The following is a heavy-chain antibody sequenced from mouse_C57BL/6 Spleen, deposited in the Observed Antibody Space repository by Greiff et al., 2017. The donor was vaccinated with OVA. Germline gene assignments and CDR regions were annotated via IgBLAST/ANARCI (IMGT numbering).Heavy chain of an antibody. D-gene: IGHD1-1*01. J-gene: IGHJ2*01. CDR2: IDPETGGT. V-gene: IGHV1-15*01. Sequence: QVQLQPSWAELVRPGASVTLSCKASGYTFTDYEMHWVKQTPVHGLEWIGAIDPETGGTAYNQKFTGKAILTADKSSSTAYMELRSLTSEDSAVYYCTSSSYFDYWGQGTTLTVSS. CDR1: GYTFTDYE. CDR3: TSSSYFDY.